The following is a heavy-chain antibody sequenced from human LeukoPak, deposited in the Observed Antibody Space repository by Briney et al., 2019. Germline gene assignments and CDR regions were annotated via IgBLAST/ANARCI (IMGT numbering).Heavy chain of an antibody. V-gene: IGHV3-72*01. CDR2: TRNKANRYTT. D-gene: IGHD2-21*01. J-gene: IGHJ4*02. CDR1: GFTISDHY. Sequence: PGGSLRLSCAASGFTISDHYMDWVRQAPGKGLEWVGRTRNKANRYTTEYAASVKGRFTISRDDSKNSLYLQMNSLKTDDTAVYYCARAGDYSSTGDYWGQGTLVTVSS. CDR3: ARAGDYSSTGDY.